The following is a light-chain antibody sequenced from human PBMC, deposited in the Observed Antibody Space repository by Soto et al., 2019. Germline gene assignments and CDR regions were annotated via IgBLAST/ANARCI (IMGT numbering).Light chain of an antibody. Sequence: EIVLTHSPATLSLSPGERATLSCRASQSVSSYLAWYQHKPGQAPRLLIYDASNRATGIPARFSGSGSGTDFTLTISSLEPEDFAVYYCQQRSNRPPTWTFGQGTKVEI. CDR3: QQRSNRPPTWT. CDR1: QSVSSY. J-gene: IGKJ1*01. V-gene: IGKV3-11*01. CDR2: DAS.